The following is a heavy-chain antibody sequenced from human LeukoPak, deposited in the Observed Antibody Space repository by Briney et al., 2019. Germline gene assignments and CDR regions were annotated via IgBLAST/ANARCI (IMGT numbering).Heavy chain of an antibody. Sequence: GGSLRLSCAASGFTFSSYWMSWVRQAPGKGLEWVAGISDSGGRTNYADSVKGRFTISRDNPKNTLYLQMNSLRAEDTAVYFCAKRGVVIRVILVGFHKEAYYFDSWGQGALVTVSS. V-gene: IGHV3-23*01. CDR2: ISDSGGRT. CDR1: GFTFSSYW. CDR3: AKRGVVIRVILVGFHKEAYYFDS. J-gene: IGHJ4*02. D-gene: IGHD3-22*01.